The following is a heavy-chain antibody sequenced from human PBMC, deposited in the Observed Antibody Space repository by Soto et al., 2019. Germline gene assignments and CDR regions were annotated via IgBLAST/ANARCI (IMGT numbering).Heavy chain of an antibody. CDR1: VGTFSGST. D-gene: IGHD1-26*01. CDR2: IIPVHLPS. J-gene: IGHJ4*02. CDR3: ARASANGWAF. V-gene: IGHV1-69*08. Sequence: QVQLVQCGAEVKKPGSSVRVSCKASVGTFSGSTINWVRQAPGQGLEWMGGIIPVHLPSTYAQNFEDTATSTADTPTTTAYMELRNLTAEDTAIHYGARASANGWAFWGQGNLVLVSS.